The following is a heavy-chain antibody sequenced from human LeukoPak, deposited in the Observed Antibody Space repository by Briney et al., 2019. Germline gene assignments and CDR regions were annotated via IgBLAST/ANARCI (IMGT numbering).Heavy chain of an antibody. D-gene: IGHD3-10*01. CDR3: ARECGSGRCDYGMDV. CDR2: IKLDGSDQ. V-gene: IGHV3-7*03. J-gene: IGHJ6*04. CDR1: GFTFSWDW. Sequence: GGSLRLSRAVSGFTFSWDWMSWVRQAPGKGLEWVANIKLDGSDQNYVDSVKGRFTISRDNAKNSLNLQMNSLRGEDTAVYYCARECGSGRCDYGMDVWGKGTTVTVSS.